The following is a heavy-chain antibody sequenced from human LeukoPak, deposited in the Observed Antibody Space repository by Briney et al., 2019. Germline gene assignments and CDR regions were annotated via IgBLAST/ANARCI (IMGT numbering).Heavy chain of an antibody. CDR3: ARDRWGSPNSAITIFGVVSGNWFDP. CDR1: GGTFSSYA. Sequence: ASVKVSCKASGGTFSSYAISWVRQAPGQGLEWMGRIIPIFGTANYAQKFQGRVTITTDESTSTAYMELSSLRSEDTAVYYCARDRWGSPNSAITIFGVVSGNWFDPWGQGTLVTVSS. J-gene: IGHJ5*02. CDR2: IIPIFGTA. D-gene: IGHD3-3*01. V-gene: IGHV1-69*05.